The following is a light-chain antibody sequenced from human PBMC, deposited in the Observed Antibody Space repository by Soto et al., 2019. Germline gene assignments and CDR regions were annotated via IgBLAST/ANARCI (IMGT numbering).Light chain of an antibody. J-gene: IGKJ1*01. CDR2: GAF. Sequence: EIVLTQSPGTLSLSPGERATLSCRASQSISSSYLARYQQKPGQAPRLLIYGAFSRATGIPDRFSGSGSGTDFTLTISRLEPEDFAVYYCQQYGKTFGQGTKVDIK. CDR1: QSISSSY. CDR3: QQYGKT. V-gene: IGKV3-20*01.